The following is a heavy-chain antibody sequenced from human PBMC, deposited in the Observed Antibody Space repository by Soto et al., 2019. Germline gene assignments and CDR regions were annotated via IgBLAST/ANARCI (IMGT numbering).Heavy chain of an antibody. CDR2: IYWDDDK. V-gene: IGHV2-5*02. Sequence: QITLKESGPTLVKPTQTLTLTCTFSGFSLSTSGVGVGWIRQPPGKALEWLALIYWDDDKRYSPSLKSRLTITKDASKNQVVLTMTNMDPVDTATYYCAHDRSGGSPREGWFDPWGQGTLVTVSS. D-gene: IGHD2-15*01. CDR3: AHDRSGGSPREGWFDP. J-gene: IGHJ5*02. CDR1: GFSLSTSGVG.